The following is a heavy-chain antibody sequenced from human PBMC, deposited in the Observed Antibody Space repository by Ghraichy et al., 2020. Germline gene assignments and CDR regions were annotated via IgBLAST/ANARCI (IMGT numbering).Heavy chain of an antibody. J-gene: IGHJ5*02. V-gene: IGHV3-30*02. Sequence: LTCAASGFTFSSFSMSWVRQAPGKGLEWVASVRFDGSDTFYADSVKGRFTISKDNSKNTLYLQMNSLRPEDTAVYYCAKVIPTPWDAWGQGTLVSVSS. D-gene: IGHD2-21*01. CDR2: VRFDGSDT. CDR1: GFTFSSFS. CDR3: AKVIPTPWDA.